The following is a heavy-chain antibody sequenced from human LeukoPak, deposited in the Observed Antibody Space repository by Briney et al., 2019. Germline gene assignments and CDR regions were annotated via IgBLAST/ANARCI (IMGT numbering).Heavy chain of an antibody. D-gene: IGHD1-14*01. CDR1: GESFTDHH. CDR3: ARGPDSRKAGY. Sequence: SETLSLTCGIYGESFTDHHLSWTHQPPGKGLEWIGEISHDEGTNYNPSLRSRVTISLDMSKNQFSLKLTSVTAADTAVYYCARGPDSRKAGYWGPGTLVTVSS. CDR2: ISHDEGT. J-gene: IGHJ4*02. V-gene: IGHV4-34*01.